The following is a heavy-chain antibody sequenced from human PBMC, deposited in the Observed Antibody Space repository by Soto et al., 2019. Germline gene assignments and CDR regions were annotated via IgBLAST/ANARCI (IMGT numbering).Heavy chain of an antibody. D-gene: IGHD3-9*01. Sequence: PSETPSLTRTVSGGSISSSYWSWIRQPPGKGMERTRSLYSRGNTNYSPSLKSRVTIAVDTSKNQFSLKLSSVTAADTAVYYCARLPGYYDILASSGDAFDIWGQGTMVTVSS. V-gene: IGHV4-59*08. CDR1: GGSISSSY. CDR3: ARLPGYYDILASSGDAFDI. J-gene: IGHJ3*02. CDR2: LYSRGNT.